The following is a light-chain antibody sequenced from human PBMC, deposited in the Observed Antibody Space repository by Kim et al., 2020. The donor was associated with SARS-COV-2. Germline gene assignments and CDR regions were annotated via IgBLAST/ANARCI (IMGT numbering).Light chain of an antibody. Sequence: GQRVAISCSGSISNIGGNTVNWYQQVPGTAPKLLIYSSDQRPLGVPDRFSASKSGNSGFLAISGLRSADEADYYCASWDDNLNGVVFGGGTKLTVL. CDR1: ISNIGGNT. CDR3: ASWDDNLNGVV. J-gene: IGLJ3*02. CDR2: SSD. V-gene: IGLV1-44*01.